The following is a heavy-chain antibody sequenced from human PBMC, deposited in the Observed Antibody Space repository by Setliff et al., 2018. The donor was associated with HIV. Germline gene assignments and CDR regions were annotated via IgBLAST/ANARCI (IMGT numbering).Heavy chain of an antibody. CDR2: ISSSGST. J-gene: IGHJ4*02. CDR3: ARAVQLGYFDY. Sequence: SETLSLTCTVSGGSMTSSNYYWGWIRQSPGRGLEWIGSISSSGSTTYHPSLRSRVTVSAATSKNQFSLKLTSVTAADTAVYYCARAVQLGYFDYWGQGTLVTVSS. D-gene: IGHD6-6*01. CDR1: GGSMTSSNYY. V-gene: IGHV4-39*07.